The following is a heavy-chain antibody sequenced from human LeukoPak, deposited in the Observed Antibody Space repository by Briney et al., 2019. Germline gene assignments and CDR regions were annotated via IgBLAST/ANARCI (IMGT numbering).Heavy chain of an antibody. J-gene: IGHJ5*02. V-gene: IGHV4-59*01. CDR3: ARVGLNWSRHLHRRTNWFDP. D-gene: IGHD1-1*01. CDR1: GDSISSYH. Sequence: SETLSLTCTVSGDSISSYHWSWIRQPPGKGLEWIGYIDYSGSTKYNPSLKNRVTISVDTSKNQFSLKLSSVTAADTAVYYCARVGLNWSRHLHRRTNWFDPWGQGTLVTVSS. CDR2: IDYSGST.